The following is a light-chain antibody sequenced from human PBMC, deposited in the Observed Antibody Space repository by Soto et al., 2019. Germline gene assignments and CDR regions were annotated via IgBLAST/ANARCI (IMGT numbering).Light chain of an antibody. CDR2: DAS. CDR3: QQRTNWPPLT. Sequence: EIVMTQSPATLSVSPWEIATFSCRASQSVSSDLVWYQQKPGQAPRLLIYDASNRATGVPARFSGSGSGTDFTLIISSLEPEDFAVYYCQQRTNWPPLTFGGGTKVDIK. V-gene: IGKV3-11*01. J-gene: IGKJ4*01. CDR1: QSVSSD.